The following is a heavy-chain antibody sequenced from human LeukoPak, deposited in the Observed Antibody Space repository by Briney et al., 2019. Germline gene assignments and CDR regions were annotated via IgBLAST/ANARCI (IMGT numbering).Heavy chain of an antibody. J-gene: IGHJ4*02. CDR1: GFTFSSYG. V-gene: IGHV3-33*01. CDR2: IWYDGSNK. D-gene: IGHD6-25*01. Sequence: PGGSLRLSCAVSGFTFSSYGMHWSRQAPGKGLQWVAIIWYDGSNKYYADSVKGRFTISRDNSKNTLYLQINSLRAEDTAVYYCARDRGFSDVDYWDQGTLVTVSS. CDR3: ARDRGFSDVDY.